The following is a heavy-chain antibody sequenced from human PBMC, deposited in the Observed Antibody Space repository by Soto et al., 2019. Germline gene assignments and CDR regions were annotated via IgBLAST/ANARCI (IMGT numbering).Heavy chain of an antibody. CDR1: GGSISSGPYS. Sequence: SETLSLTCTVSGGSISSGPYSWGWIRQPPGEGLEWIGTFHYSENTYYNPSLESRVTISVDTSKNQFSLKVSPVTVADTAVYFCARLGGYCSSTKCYGYYGMDVWGQGTTVTVSS. CDR3: ARLGGYCSSTKCYGYYGMDV. J-gene: IGHJ6*02. D-gene: IGHD2-2*01. V-gene: IGHV4-39*01. CDR2: FHYSENT.